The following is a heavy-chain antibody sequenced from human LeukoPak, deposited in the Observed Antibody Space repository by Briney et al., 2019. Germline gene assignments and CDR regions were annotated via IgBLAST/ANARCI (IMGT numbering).Heavy chain of an antibody. J-gene: IGHJ5*02. D-gene: IGHD6-19*01. Sequence: PSETLSLTCTVSGGSISTYYWSRIRQSPGKGLEWIADISASGGTNYNPSLESRVTVSIDSSKNQFSLKLSSVTAADTAVFYCARSPHNSAWYEKWFDPWGQGTLVTVSS. CDR3: ARSPHNSAWYEKWFDP. CDR2: ISASGGT. CDR1: GGSISTYY. V-gene: IGHV4-4*08.